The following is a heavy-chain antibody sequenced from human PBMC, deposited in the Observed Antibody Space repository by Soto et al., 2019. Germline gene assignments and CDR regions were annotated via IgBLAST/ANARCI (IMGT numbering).Heavy chain of an antibody. Sequence: SETLSLTCTVSGGSISSYYWSWIRQPPGRGLEWIGYIYYSGSTNYNPSLKSRVTISVDTSKNQFSLKLSSVTAADTAVYYCARVDPVITSGGVIAYYFDYWGQGTLVTVS. J-gene: IGHJ4*02. CDR3: ARVDPVITSGGVIAYYFDY. V-gene: IGHV4-59*01. D-gene: IGHD3-16*02. CDR2: IYYSGST. CDR1: GGSISSYY.